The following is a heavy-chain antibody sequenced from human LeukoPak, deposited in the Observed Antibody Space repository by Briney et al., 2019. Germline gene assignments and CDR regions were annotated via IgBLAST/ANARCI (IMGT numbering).Heavy chain of an antibody. CDR2: INSDGSST. J-gene: IGHJ4*02. CDR1: GFTFSSYW. V-gene: IGHV3-74*01. D-gene: IGHD2-2*01. CDR3: ARPAEYCSSTNCYSGDFDY. Sequence: GGSLRLSCAASGFTFSSYWMHWVGQAPGKGLVWVSRINSDGSSTSYADSVKGRFTISRDNAKNTLYLQMNSLRAEDTAVYYCARPAEYCSSTNCYSGDFDYWGQGTLFTVSS.